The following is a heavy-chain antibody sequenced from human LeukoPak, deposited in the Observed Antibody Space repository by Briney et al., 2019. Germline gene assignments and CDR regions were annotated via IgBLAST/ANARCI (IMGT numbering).Heavy chain of an antibody. V-gene: IGHV4-34*01. CDR1: GGSFSGYY. Sequence: SETLSLTCAVYGGSFSGYYWSWIRQPPGKGLEWIGEINHSGSTNYNPSPKSRVTISVDTSKNQFSLKLSSVTAAATAVYSCARQLVILYYFDYWGQGTLVTVSS. J-gene: IGHJ4*02. CDR3: ARQLVILYYFDY. CDR2: INHSGST. D-gene: IGHD3-16*02.